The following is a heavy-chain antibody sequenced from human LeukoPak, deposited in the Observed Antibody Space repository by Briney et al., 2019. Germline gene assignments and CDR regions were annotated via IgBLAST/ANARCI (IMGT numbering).Heavy chain of an antibody. V-gene: IGHV4-59*01. D-gene: IGHD3-22*01. J-gene: IGHJ3*02. CDR1: GGSLSSYY. CDR3: AREVVTYYYDSSGSFDI. Sequence: SETLSLTCTVSGGSLSSYYWSWIRQPPGKGLEWIGYIYYSGSTNYNPSLKSRVTISVDTSKNQFSLKLCSVTAADTAVYYCAREVVTYYYDSSGSFDIWGQGTMVTVSS. CDR2: IYYSGST.